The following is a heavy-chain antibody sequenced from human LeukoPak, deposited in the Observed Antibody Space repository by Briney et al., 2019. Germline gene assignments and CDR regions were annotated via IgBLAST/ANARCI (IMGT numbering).Heavy chain of an antibody. Sequence: ASVKVSCKASGYTFNSYYMHWVRQAPGQGLEWMGIINPSGGSASYAQKFQGRVTMTRDTSTSTVYMELSSLRSEDTAVYYCARQQVGFQDAFGIWGQGTMVTVSS. J-gene: IGHJ3*02. D-gene: IGHD1-26*01. CDR1: GYTFNSYY. V-gene: IGHV1-46*02. CDR2: INPSGGSA. CDR3: ARQQVGFQDAFGI.